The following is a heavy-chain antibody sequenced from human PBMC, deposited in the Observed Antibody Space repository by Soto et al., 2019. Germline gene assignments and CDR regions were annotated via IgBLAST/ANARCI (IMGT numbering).Heavy chain of an antibody. D-gene: IGHD3-22*01. V-gene: IGHV1-18*01. CDR2: ISAFNGKT. CDR1: GYTFNIYG. Sequence: QIQLVQSGAEVKKPGASVKVSCKASGYTFNIYGINWVRQAPGQGLEWMGWISAFNGKTNYAQNVQGRVTMTTDTSTSTAVVELRSLRSDDTAVYYCARDRVPKSSGFFPFDYWGHGTLVTVSS. J-gene: IGHJ4*01. CDR3: ARDRVPKSSGFFPFDY.